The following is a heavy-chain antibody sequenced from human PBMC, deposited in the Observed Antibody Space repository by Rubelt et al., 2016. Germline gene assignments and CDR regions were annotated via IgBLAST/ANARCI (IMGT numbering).Heavy chain of an antibody. Sequence: QVTLRESGPALVKPTQTLTLICIFSGFSLSTSGMCVSWIRQPPGKALEWLALIDWDDDKYYSTSLKTRLTISKDTSENQVVVTWTNMDPVDTAAYCCARIQLGVATIGDAFDIWGQGTMVTVSS. V-gene: IGHV2-70*01. J-gene: IGHJ3*02. CDR3: ARIQLGVATIGDAFDI. CDR1: GFSLSTSGMC. CDR2: IDWDDDK. D-gene: IGHD5-12*01.